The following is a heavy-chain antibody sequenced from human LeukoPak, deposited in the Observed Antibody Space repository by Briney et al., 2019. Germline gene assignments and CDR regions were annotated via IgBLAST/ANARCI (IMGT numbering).Heavy chain of an antibody. Sequence: SETLSLTCAGYGGSFSGYYWSWIRQPPGKGLEWIGEINHSGSTNYNPSLKSRVTISVDTSKNQFSLKLSSVTAADTAVYYCARGCSGGSCYKSFDYWGQGTLVTVSS. V-gene: IGHV4-34*01. CDR2: INHSGST. J-gene: IGHJ4*02. CDR3: ARGCSGGSCYKSFDY. D-gene: IGHD2-15*01. CDR1: GGSFSGYY.